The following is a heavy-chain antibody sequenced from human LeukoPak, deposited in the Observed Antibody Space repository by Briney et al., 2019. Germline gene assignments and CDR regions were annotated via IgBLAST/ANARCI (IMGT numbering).Heavy chain of an antibody. V-gene: IGHV1-8*03. D-gene: IGHD3-10*01. Sequence: ASVKVSCKASGYTFTSYDINWVRQATGQGLEWMGWMNPNSGNTGYAQKFQGRVTITRNTSISTAYMELSSLRSEDTAVYYCARAYYYGSGSYSWWFDPWGQGTLVTVSS. CDR2: MNPNSGNT. J-gene: IGHJ5*02. CDR1: GYTFTSYD. CDR3: ARAYYYGSGSYSWWFDP.